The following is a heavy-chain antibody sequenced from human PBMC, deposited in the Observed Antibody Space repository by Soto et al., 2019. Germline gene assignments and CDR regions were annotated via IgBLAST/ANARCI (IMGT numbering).Heavy chain of an antibody. CDR3: ERDDDGAPNALDM. D-gene: IGHD1-1*01. J-gene: IGHJ3*02. Sequence: PXVSLRRSTAATGFTFNYYGVHWVRQAPGRGLEWVAVILDNGSQQHYADSVRGRFTISRDNAKSTLYLEMNNLRAEDTAVYYCERDDDGAPNALDMWGQGTLVTVSS. CDR2: ILDNGSQQ. V-gene: IGHV3-33*01. CDR1: GFTFNYYG.